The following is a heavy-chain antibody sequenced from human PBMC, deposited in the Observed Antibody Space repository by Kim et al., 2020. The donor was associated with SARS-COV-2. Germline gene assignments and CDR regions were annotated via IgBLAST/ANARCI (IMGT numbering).Heavy chain of an antibody. CDR1: GGSISSSSYY. Sequence: SETLSLTCTVSGGSISSSSYYWGWIRQPPGKGLEWIGSIYYSGSTYYNPSLKSRVTISVDTSKNQFSLKLSSVTAADTAVYYCARDPGAVAGIARGNWFDPWGQGTLVTVSS. CDR3: ARDPGAVAGIARGNWFDP. V-gene: IGHV4-39*07. CDR2: IYYSGST. J-gene: IGHJ5*02. D-gene: IGHD6-19*01.